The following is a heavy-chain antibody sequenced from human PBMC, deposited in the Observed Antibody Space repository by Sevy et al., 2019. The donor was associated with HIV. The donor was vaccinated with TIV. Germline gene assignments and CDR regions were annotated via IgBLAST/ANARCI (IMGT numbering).Heavy chain of an antibody. CDR2: MNPNSGNT. V-gene: IGHV1-8*01. D-gene: IGHD3-3*01. J-gene: IGHJ6*03. CDR1: GYTFTSYD. Sequence: ASVKVSCKASGYTFTSYDINWVRQATGQGLEWMGWMNPNSGNTGYAQKFQGRVTMTRNTSISTAYMELSSLRSGDTAVDYCARGSGCGSGNYYYLDVWGKGTTVTVSS. CDR3: ARGSGCGSGNYYYLDV.